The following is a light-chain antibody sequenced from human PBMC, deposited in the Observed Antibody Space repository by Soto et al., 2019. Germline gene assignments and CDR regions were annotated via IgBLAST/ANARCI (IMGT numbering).Light chain of an antibody. CDR2: GAS. CDR1: QSVSSN. Sequence: EIVMTQSPATLSVSPGESATLSCRASQSVSSNLAWYQQKPGQAPRRLIYGASTRATGIPARCSGSGSGTEFTLTISGLQSDDFAVYDCHQYNIWPPLIFGGGTKVEIK. V-gene: IGKV3-15*01. CDR3: HQYNIWPPLI. J-gene: IGKJ4*01.